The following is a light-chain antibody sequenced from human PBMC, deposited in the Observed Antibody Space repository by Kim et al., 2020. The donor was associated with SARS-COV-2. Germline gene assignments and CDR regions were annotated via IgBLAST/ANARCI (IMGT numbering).Light chain of an antibody. J-gene: IGLJ1*01. Sequence: QSVLTQPPSVSAAPGQKVTISCSGSNSNIGHNYVFWHRQFPGTAPKLLIHDDNKRPSGIPDRFSGSKSGTSATLGITGLQTGDEADYYCGAWDTRLSIYVFGTGTKVTVL. CDR1: NSNIGHNY. CDR3: GAWDTRLSIYV. CDR2: DDN. V-gene: IGLV1-51*01.